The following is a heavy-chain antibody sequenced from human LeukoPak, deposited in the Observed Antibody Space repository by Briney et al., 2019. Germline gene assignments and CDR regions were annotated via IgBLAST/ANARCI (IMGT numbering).Heavy chain of an antibody. CDR1: GYTFTGYY. Sequence: ASVKVSCKASGYTFTGYYMHWVRQAPGQGLEWMGGIIPIFGTANYAQKFQGRVTITADKSTSTAYMELSSLRSEDTAVYYCARCVVGADDAFDIWGQGTMATVSS. CDR2: IIPIFGTA. J-gene: IGHJ3*02. D-gene: IGHD2-15*01. V-gene: IGHV1-69*06. CDR3: ARCVVGADDAFDI.